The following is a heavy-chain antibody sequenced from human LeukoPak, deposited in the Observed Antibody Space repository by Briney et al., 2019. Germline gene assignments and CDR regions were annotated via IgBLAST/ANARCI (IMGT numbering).Heavy chain of an antibody. CDR2: IYYSGST. CDR1: GGSISSGGYS. Sequence: SETLSLTCTVSGGSISSGGYSWSWIRQHPGKGLEWIGYIYYSGSTYYNPSLKSRVTISVDTSKNQFSLKLSSVTAADTAVYYCARDALTGADYYYYYGMDVWGQGTTVTVSS. J-gene: IGHJ6*02. CDR3: ARDALTGADYYYYYGMDV. V-gene: IGHV4-31*03. D-gene: IGHD1-20*01.